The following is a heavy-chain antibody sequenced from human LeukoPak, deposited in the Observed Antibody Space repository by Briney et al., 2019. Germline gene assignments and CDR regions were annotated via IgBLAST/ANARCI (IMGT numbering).Heavy chain of an antibody. V-gene: IGHV1-8*01. CDR3: ARGDRITIFGVVISRWFDP. CDR2: MNPNSGNT. J-gene: IGHJ5*02. D-gene: IGHD3-3*01. CDR1: GYTFTSYD. Sequence: ASVKVSCKASGYTFTSYDINWVRQATGQGLEWMGWMNPNSGNTGYAQRFQGRVTMTRNTSISTAYMEPSSLRSEDTAVYYCARGDRITIFGVVISRWFDPWGQGTLVTVSS.